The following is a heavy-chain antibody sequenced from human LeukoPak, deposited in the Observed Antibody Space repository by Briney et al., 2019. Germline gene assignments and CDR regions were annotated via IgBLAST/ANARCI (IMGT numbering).Heavy chain of an antibody. V-gene: IGHV3-9*01. D-gene: IGHD1-26*01. CDR1: GFTFSNAW. CDR3: ARDLGEGATRAFDI. J-gene: IGHJ3*02. CDR2: ISWNSGSI. Sequence: GGSLRLSCAASGFTFSNAWMSWVRQAPGKGLEWVSGISWNSGSIGYADSVKGRFTISRDNAKNSLYLQMNSLRAEDTAVYYCARDLGEGATRAFDIWGQGTMVTVSS.